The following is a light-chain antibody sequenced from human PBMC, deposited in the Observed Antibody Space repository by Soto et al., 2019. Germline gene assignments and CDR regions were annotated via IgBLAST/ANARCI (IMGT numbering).Light chain of an antibody. Sequence: DMQITPSPSTLPASVGDRVTITCGASQSISSWLAWYQQKPGKAPKLLIYDASSLESGVPSRFSGSGSGTEFTLTISSLQPDDFATYYCQQYNSYSPLAFGKGTKVDIK. CDR2: DAS. CDR1: QSISSW. V-gene: IGKV1-5*01. CDR3: QQYNSYSPLA. J-gene: IGKJ1*01.